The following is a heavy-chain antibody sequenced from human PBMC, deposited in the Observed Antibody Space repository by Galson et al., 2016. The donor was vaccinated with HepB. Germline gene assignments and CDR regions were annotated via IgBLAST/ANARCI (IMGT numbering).Heavy chain of an antibody. D-gene: IGHD2-15*01. CDR2: IHYSGST. V-gene: IGHV4-39*07. Sequence: ETLSLTCTVSGGSIISSTYSWAWIRKPPGKGLEWIGSIHYSGSTYYNPYLQSRVTIPVDTSKNQFSLKLNSVTAADTAVYYCASLGYCGGGICHRVSWGQGTLVTVSS. CDR1: GGSIISSTYS. CDR3: ASLGYCGGGICHRVS. J-gene: IGHJ5*02.